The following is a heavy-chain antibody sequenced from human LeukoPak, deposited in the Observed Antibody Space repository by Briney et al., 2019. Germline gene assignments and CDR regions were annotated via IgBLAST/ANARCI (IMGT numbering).Heavy chain of an antibody. CDR1: GGSISSGTYY. D-gene: IGHD6-19*01. J-gene: IGHJ5*02. CDR3: ARHIPPAAVTGRVGWFDP. V-gene: IGHV4-61*02. Sequence: PLETLSLTCTVSGGSISSGTYYWSWIRQPAGKGLEWIGRIDTSGRANYNPSLKSRATISVDRSKNQFSLKLSSVTAADTAVYYCARHIPPAAVTGRVGWFDPWGQGTLVTVSS. CDR2: IDTSGRA.